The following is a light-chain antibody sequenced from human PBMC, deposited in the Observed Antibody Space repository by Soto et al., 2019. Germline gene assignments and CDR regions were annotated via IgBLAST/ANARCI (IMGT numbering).Light chain of an antibody. Sequence: EILLTQSPATLPVSPGERATLSCSASQSVSSSYLAWYQQKPGQAPRLLIYDASNRATGIPARFSGSGSGTGFTLTISSLEPEDFAVYYCQQRSNWPLITFGQGTRLEIK. CDR3: QQRSNWPLIT. CDR2: DAS. V-gene: IGKV3-11*01. J-gene: IGKJ5*01. CDR1: QSVSSSY.